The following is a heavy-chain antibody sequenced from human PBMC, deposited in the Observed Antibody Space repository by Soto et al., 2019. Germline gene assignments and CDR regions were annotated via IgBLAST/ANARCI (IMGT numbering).Heavy chain of an antibody. CDR2: ISYDGSNK. CDR1: GFTFSSYA. J-gene: IGHJ6*02. D-gene: IGHD6-13*01. CDR3: ARDRHGYSSSWYNYYYYGMDV. Sequence: GGSLILSCAASGFTFSSYAMHWVRQAPGKGLEWVAVISYDGSNKYYADSVKGGFTISRDNSKNTLYLQMNSLRAEDTAVYYCARDRHGYSSSWYNYYYYGMDVWGQGTTVTVSS. V-gene: IGHV3-30-3*01.